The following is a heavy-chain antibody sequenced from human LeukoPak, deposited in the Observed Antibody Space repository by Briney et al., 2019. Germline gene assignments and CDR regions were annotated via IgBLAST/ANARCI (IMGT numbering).Heavy chain of an antibody. V-gene: IGHV4-38-2*02. CDR1: GYSISRGYY. CDR3: ARETQVGAIYYFDY. J-gene: IGHJ4*02. D-gene: IGHD1-26*01. Sequence: SDTLTLTCTVSGYSISRGYYWGWIRQPPGKGLERIGCICHNGITYYNPSLTSRVTISVDTSKNLFSKKLTSVPAPGTAVYYYARETQVGAIYYFDYWGQGTLVTVSS. CDR2: ICHNGIT.